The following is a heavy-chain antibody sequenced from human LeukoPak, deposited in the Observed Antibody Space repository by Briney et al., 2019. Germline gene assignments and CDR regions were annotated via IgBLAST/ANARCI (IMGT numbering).Heavy chain of an antibody. J-gene: IGHJ6*03. CDR1: GGSVSTSDYY. CDR2: VFYTGKT. CDR3: ASVYGSGPYYYMDV. D-gene: IGHD3-10*01. V-gene: IGHV4-39*07. Sequence: PSETLSLTCTVSGGSVSTSDYYWGWIRQSPVKGLEWIGDVFYTGKTNYNPSLRGRATISIDTSKNQFSLKLTYVTAADTAVYYCASVYGSGPYYYMDVWGKGTTVTVSS.